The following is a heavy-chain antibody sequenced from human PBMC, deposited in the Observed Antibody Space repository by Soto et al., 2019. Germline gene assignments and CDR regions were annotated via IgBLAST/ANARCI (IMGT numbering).Heavy chain of an antibody. CDR1: GFPFSSYG. CDR2: IWYDGSNK. Sequence: QLGGPLRLSCAASGFPFSSYGMHWVRQAPGKGLEWVAVIWYDGSNKYYADSVKGRFTISRDNSKNTLYLQMNSLRAEDTAVYYCARDTARDKVRIYYGMDVWGQGTTVTVSS. J-gene: IGHJ6*02. V-gene: IGHV3-33*01. D-gene: IGHD3-10*01. CDR3: ARDTARDKVRIYYGMDV.